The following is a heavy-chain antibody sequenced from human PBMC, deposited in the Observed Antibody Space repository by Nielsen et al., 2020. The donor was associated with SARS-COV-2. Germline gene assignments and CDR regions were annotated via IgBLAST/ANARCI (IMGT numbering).Heavy chain of an antibody. Sequence: GESLKISCAASGFTFSSYAMSWVRQAPGKGLEWVSAISGSGGSTYYADSVKGRFTISRDNSKNTLYLQMNSLRAEDTAVYYCAKDLERWLANWFDPWGQGTLVTVSS. CDR2: ISGSGGST. V-gene: IGHV3-23*01. J-gene: IGHJ5*02. D-gene: IGHD5-24*01. CDR3: AKDLERWLANWFDP. CDR1: GFTFSSYA.